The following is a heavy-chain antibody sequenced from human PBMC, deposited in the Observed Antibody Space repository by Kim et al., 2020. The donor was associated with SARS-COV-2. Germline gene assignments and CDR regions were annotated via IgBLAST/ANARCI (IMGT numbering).Heavy chain of an antibody. Sequence: GGSLRLSCAASGFTFSSYSMNWVRQAPGKGLEWVSSISSSSSYIYYADSVKGRFTISRDNAKNSLYLQMNSLRAEDTAVYYCARDDGLYGDQRYFDYWGQGTLVTVSS. J-gene: IGHJ4*02. CDR1: GFTFSSYS. CDR2: ISSSSSYI. V-gene: IGHV3-21*01. D-gene: IGHD4-17*01. CDR3: ARDDGLYGDQRYFDY.